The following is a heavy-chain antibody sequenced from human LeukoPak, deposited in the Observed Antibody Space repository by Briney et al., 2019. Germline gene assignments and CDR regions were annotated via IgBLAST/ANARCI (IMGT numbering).Heavy chain of an antibody. Sequence: PSETLSLTCTVSGGSISSYKWSWIRQPAGKGLEWIGRIYSSGSTNYTPSLKSRFTMTVDTSKNQFSLKLSSVPAADTAVYYCARGIVGVPPPDYWGQGALVIVSS. CDR3: ARGIVGVPPPDY. D-gene: IGHD1-26*01. CDR1: GGSISSYK. CDR2: IYSSGST. V-gene: IGHV4-4*07. J-gene: IGHJ4*02.